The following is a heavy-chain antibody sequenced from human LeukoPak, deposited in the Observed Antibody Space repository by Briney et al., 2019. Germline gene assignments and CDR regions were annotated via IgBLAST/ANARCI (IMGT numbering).Heavy chain of an antibody. J-gene: IGHJ5*02. Sequence: SETLSLTCAVYGGSFSGFYWTWIRQPPGKGLEWIGQINHSRSTHYNPSLKSRVTISIDTSKNQFSLKLSSVTAADTAIYYCTIRQGASGFWFDPWGPGTLLTVSS. D-gene: IGHD4/OR15-4a*01. CDR3: TIRQGASGFWFDP. V-gene: IGHV4-34*01. CDR1: GGSFSGFY. CDR2: INHSRST.